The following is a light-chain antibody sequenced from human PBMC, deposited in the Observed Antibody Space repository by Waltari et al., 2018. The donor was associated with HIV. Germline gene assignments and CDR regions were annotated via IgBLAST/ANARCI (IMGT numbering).Light chain of an antibody. J-gene: IGLJ3*02. Sequence: SYVLTQPPSVSVAPGETATLTCGGSNIGPKSVHWYQQRPGQAPVLVIYYNSDRPSGIPERFSGSNSGNTATLTISRAEAGDEADYYCHVWDGSDYVSGVFGGGTKVTVL. CDR3: HVWDGSDYVSGV. CDR1: NIGPKS. V-gene: IGLV3-21*04. CDR2: YNS.